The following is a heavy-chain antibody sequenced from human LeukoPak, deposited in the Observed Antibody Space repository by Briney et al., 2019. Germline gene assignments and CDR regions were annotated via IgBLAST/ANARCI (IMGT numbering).Heavy chain of an antibody. CDR1: GGSISSFY. CDR2: IYYSGST. CDR3: ARVYGSGNDY. V-gene: IGHV4-59*01. J-gene: IGHJ4*02. D-gene: IGHD3-10*01. Sequence: SETLSLTCTVSGGSISSFYWSWIRQPPGKGLEWIGSIYYSGSTNYNPSLKSRVTISVDTSKNQFSLKLSSVTAADTAVYYCARVYGSGNDYWGQGTLVTVSS.